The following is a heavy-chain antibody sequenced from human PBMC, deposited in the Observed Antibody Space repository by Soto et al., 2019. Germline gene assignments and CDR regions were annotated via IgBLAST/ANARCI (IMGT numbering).Heavy chain of an antibody. CDR3: AHRLSVQSGNWNYGALDY. Sequence: QITLKESGPPLVNPTQTLTLTCTFSGFSLSTNGVGVGWIRQPPGKALEWVALIYWDDDKRYNPSLRSRLAITKDTAKNQVVLTKANLDPVDTATYFCAHRLSVQSGNWNYGALDYWGQGILVTVSS. J-gene: IGHJ4*02. CDR1: GFSLSTNGVG. CDR2: IYWDDDK. V-gene: IGHV2-5*02. D-gene: IGHD1-7*01.